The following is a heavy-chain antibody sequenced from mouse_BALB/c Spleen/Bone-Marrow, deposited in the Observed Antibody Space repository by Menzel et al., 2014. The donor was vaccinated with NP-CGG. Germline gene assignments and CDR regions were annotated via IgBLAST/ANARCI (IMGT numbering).Heavy chain of an antibody. Sequence: QVQLKESGPELVKPGASVRISCKASDYTFTSYYIHWVKQRPGQGLEWIGWIYPGDFNTKYNEKFKGKATLTADKSSSTAYMQLSSLTSEDSAVYFCARKSQRAYDSMNYWGPGTSVTVSS. CDR2: IYPGDFNT. CDR3: ARKSQRAYDSMNY. D-gene: IGHD2-4*01. CDR1: DYTFTSYY. J-gene: IGHJ4*01. V-gene: IGHV1S56*01.